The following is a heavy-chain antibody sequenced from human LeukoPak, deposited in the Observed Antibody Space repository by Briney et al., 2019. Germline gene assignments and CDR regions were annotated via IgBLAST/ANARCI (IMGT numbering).Heavy chain of an antibody. J-gene: IGHJ4*02. CDR1: GFTFSSYS. CDR2: ISSSSSYI. Sequence: GGSLRLSCAASGFTFSSYSMNWVRQAPGKGLEWVSSISSSSSYIYYADSVKGRFTISRDNAKNSLYLQMNGLRAEDTAVYYCARDRPGSSGYYYDYWGQGTLVTVSS. CDR3: ARDRPGSSGYYYDY. V-gene: IGHV3-21*01. D-gene: IGHD3-22*01.